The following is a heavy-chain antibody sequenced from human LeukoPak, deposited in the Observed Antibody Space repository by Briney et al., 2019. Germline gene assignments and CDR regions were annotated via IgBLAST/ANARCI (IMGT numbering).Heavy chain of an antibody. CDR3: ARGRGYCTGISCDIDY. Sequence: GGSLRLSCAASGFTFNAYSMNWVRQAPGKGLEWVSSIISRGDTTHYAASVKGRFTISRDNAKNSVFLHLNSLRGDDTAVHYCARGRGYCTGISCDIDYWDQGTLVTVSS. V-gene: IGHV3-48*04. CDR1: GFTFNAYS. D-gene: IGHD2-8*02. J-gene: IGHJ4*02. CDR2: IISRGDTT.